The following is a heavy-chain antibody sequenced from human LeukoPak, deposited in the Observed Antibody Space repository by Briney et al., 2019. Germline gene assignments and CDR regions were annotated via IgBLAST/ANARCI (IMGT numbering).Heavy chain of an antibody. CDR1: GFSFSSYA. Sequence: GGSLRLSCAASGFSFSSYAMSWVRQAPGKGLQWVSAIVGSGGNMYYADSVKGRSTTSRDNFKSTLYLQMNSLRAEDTASYYCAKGLTWDSTSCSDWGQGTLVTVSS. CDR2: IVGSGGNM. D-gene: IGHD2-2*01. V-gene: IGHV3-23*01. J-gene: IGHJ4*02. CDR3: AKGLTWDSTSCSD.